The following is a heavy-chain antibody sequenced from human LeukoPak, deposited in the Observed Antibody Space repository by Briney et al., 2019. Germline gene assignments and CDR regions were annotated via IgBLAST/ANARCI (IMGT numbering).Heavy chain of an antibody. J-gene: IGHJ6*02. CDR3: ARGLRFLEWEDYYYGMDV. CDR2: IYSGGST. CDR1: GFTFSSYW. V-gene: IGHV3-53*01. D-gene: IGHD3-3*01. Sequence: GGSLRLSCAASGFTFSSYWMSWVRQAPGKGLEWVSVIYSGGSTYYADSVKGRFTISRDNSKNTLYLQMNSLRAEDTAVYYCARGLRFLEWEDYYYGMDVWGQGTTVTVSS.